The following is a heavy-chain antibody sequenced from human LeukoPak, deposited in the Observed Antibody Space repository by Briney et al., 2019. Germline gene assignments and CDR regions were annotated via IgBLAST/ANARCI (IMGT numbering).Heavy chain of an antibody. V-gene: IGHV3-7*01. CDR1: GFTFSSYW. CDR2: IKGDGSEK. J-gene: IGHJ4*02. D-gene: IGHD4-11*01. CDR3: ATDADYKWDY. Sequence: PGGSLRLSCAASGFTFSSYWMCWVRQAPGKGLEWVANIKGDGSEKYYVDSVKGRFIISRDNTKNSLHLQMNSVTAEDTGLYYCATDADYKWDYWGQGILVTVSS.